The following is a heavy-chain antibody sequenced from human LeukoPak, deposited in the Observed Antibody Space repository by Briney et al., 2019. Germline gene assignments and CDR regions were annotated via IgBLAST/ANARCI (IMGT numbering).Heavy chain of an antibody. J-gene: IGHJ4*02. V-gene: IGHV4-59*12. Sequence: SETLSLTCTLSGGSINNYYWSWIRQPPGKGLEWIGYIYYNGNTNYNPSLKSRVTISVDRSKNQFSLKLSSVTAADTAVYYCARERAAAFDYWGQGTLVTVSS. D-gene: IGHD6-13*01. CDR1: GGSINNYY. CDR3: ARERAAAFDY. CDR2: IYYNGNT.